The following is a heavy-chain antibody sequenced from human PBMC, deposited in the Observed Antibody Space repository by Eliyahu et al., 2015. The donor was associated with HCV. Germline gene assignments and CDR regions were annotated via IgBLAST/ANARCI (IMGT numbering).Heavy chain of an antibody. CDR2: IYTSGTT. V-gene: IGHV4-61*02. Sequence: QVQLQQSGPGLVKPSQTLSLTCTVSGGSISSDNYFWTWIRQPAGKGLEWIGRIYTSGTTKYNPSLKSRVTISTDTSKNQFSLTLSSVTAADTAVYYCATTGAVAGILDHWGQGTLVTVSS. J-gene: IGHJ4*02. CDR1: GGSISSDNYF. CDR3: ATTGAVAGILDH. D-gene: IGHD6-19*01.